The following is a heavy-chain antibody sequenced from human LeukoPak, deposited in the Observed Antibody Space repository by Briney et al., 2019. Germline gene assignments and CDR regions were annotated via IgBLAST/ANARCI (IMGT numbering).Heavy chain of an antibody. CDR3: ARGPYYYDSSGYYSYYYYYGMDV. CDR2: IHYTGST. CDR1: GASISGSSYY. Sequence: SETLSLTCTVSGASISGSSYYWGWIRQPPGKGLEWIASIHYTGSTYSNPSLMSRVTISIDTSKNQFSLKLSSVTAADTAVYYCARGPYYYDSSGYYSYYYYYGMDVWGQGTTVTVSS. V-gene: IGHV4-39*07. J-gene: IGHJ6*02. D-gene: IGHD3-22*01.